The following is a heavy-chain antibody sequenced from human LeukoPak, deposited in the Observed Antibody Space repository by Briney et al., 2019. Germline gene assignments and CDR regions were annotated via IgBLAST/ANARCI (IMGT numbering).Heavy chain of an antibody. V-gene: IGHV4-59*08. CDR3: AKAGGVVGATGGREPFDY. CDR2: IYYSGST. Sequence: SETLSLTCTVSGGSISSYYWSWIRQPPGKGLEWIGYIYYSGSTNYNPSLKSRVTISVDTSKNQFSLKLSPVTAADTAVYDCAKAGGVVGATGGREPFDYWGQGTLVTVSS. D-gene: IGHD1-26*01. CDR1: GGSISSYY. J-gene: IGHJ4*02.